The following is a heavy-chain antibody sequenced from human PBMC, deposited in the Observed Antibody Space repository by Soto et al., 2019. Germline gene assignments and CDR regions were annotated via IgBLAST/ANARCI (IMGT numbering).Heavy chain of an antibody. J-gene: IGHJ5*02. CDR1: GFSISSGYF. CDR2: IYHSGTT. Sequence: NPSETLSLTCAVSGFSISSGYFWGWIRQPPGKGPEWLGSIYHSGTTYYNPSVKGRVTISVDTSKNQFSLKMSSVTAADTAVYYCARDSSGYYWFDPWGQGTLVTFSS. V-gene: IGHV4-38-2*02. CDR3: ARDSSGYYWFDP. D-gene: IGHD3-22*01.